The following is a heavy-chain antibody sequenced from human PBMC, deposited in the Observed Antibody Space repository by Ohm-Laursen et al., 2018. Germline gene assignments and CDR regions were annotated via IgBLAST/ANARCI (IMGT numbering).Heavy chain of an antibody. V-gene: IGHV3-21*01. D-gene: IGHD3-3*01. Sequence: GSLRLSCAASGFTFSSYSMNWVRQAPGKGLEWVSSISSSSSYIYYADSVKGRFTISRDNAKNSLYLQMNSLRAEDTAVYYCARDLSVSPTYYDFWSGYSHPDYWGQGTLVTVSS. CDR2: ISSSSSYI. J-gene: IGHJ4*02. CDR3: ARDLSVSPTYYDFWSGYSHPDY. CDR1: GFTFSSYS.